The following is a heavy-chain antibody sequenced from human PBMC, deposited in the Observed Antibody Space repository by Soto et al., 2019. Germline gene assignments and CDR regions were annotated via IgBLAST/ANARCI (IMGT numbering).Heavy chain of an antibody. CDR2: IYYSGST. Sequence: SETLSLTCTVSGGSISSYYWSWIRQPPGKGLEWIGYIYYSGSTNYNPSLKSRVTISEDTSKNQFSLKLSSVTAADTAVYYCARSCGGDCYSPSLFDYWGQGTLVTVSS. J-gene: IGHJ4*02. D-gene: IGHD2-21*02. CDR1: GGSISSYY. CDR3: ARSCGGDCYSPSLFDY. V-gene: IGHV4-59*01.